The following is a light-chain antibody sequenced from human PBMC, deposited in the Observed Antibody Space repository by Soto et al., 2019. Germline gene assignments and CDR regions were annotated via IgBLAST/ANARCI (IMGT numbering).Light chain of an antibody. J-gene: IGLJ1*01. CDR2: DVS. Sequence: QFALTQPASVSGSPGQSITISCTGTSSDVGGYNYVSWYQQHPGKAPKLMIYDVSNRPSGVSDRFSGSKSGNTASLTISGLQAEDEADYYCCSYAGSYTFSYVFGTGTRSPS. V-gene: IGLV2-14*01. CDR3: CSYAGSYTFSYV. CDR1: SSDVGGYNY.